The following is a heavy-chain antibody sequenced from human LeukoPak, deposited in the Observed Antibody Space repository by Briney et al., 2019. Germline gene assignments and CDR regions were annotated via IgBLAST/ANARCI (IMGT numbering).Heavy chain of an antibody. Sequence: GRSLTLSCAASGFTFSTYSMNWDRHAPGTWRDWVSYISTSSSTIYYADSVKGRFTISRDNAKNSLYLQMNSLRAEDTAVYYCARGVGEGFGNYYMDVWGKGTTVTISS. D-gene: IGHD3-10*01. J-gene: IGHJ6*03. V-gene: IGHV3-48*01. CDR2: ISTSSSTI. CDR1: GFTFSTYS. CDR3: ARGVGEGFGNYYMDV.